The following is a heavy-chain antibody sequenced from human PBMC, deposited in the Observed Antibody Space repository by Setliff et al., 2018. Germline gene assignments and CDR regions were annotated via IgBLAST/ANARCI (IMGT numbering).Heavy chain of an antibody. CDR1: GGSVSSGDYY. Sequence: SETLSLTCTVSGGSVSSGDYYWSWIRQPPGKGLEWIGYIYYSGSTNYNPSLKSRVTISIDTSKNQFSLKLSSVTAADTAVYYCARGRSLLWFGDPGIDYWGQGTLVTVSS. D-gene: IGHD3-10*01. CDR2: IYYSGST. CDR3: ARGRSLLWFGDPGIDY. J-gene: IGHJ4*02. V-gene: IGHV4-30-4*08.